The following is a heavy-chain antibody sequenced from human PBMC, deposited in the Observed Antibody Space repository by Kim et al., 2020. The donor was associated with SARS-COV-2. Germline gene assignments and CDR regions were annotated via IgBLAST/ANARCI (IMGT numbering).Heavy chain of an antibody. CDR3: AGEGDDYGDHSFDY. CDR1: EFTVSSNY. V-gene: IGHV3-66*02. J-gene: IGHJ4*02. CDR2: IYSGGTT. Sequence: GGSLRLSCAASEFTVSSNYMSWVRQAPGKGLEWVSAIYSGGTTYYADSVKGRFTISRDNSKNILYLQMNSLRPEDTAVYYCAGEGDDYGDHSFDYWGQGTLVTVSS. D-gene: IGHD4-17*01.